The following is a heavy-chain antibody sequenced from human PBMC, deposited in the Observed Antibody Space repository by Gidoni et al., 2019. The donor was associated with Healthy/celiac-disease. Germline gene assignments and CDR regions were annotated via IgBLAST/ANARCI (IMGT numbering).Heavy chain of an antibody. Sequence: QVQLQESGPGLVKPSETLSLTCAVSGYSISSGYYWGWIRQPPGKGLEWIGSIYHSGSTDYNPALKSRVTISVDTSKNQFSLKLSSVTAADTAVDYCARSRGDYVWGSYRRFDYWGQGTLVTVSS. CDR2: IYHSGST. D-gene: IGHD3-16*02. J-gene: IGHJ4*02. CDR3: ARSRGDYVWGSYRRFDY. V-gene: IGHV4-38-2*01. CDR1: GYSISSGYY.